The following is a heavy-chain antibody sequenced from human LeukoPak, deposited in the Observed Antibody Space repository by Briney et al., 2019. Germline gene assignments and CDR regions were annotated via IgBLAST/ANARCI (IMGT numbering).Heavy chain of an antibody. Sequence: SETLSLTCTVSGGSISSYYWSWIRQPPGKGLEWIGEINHSGSTNYNPSLKSRVTISVDTSKNQFSLKLSSVTAADTAVYYCARGSGWYYFDYWGQGTLVTVSS. CDR1: GGSISSYY. CDR2: INHSGST. V-gene: IGHV4-34*01. D-gene: IGHD6-19*01. J-gene: IGHJ4*02. CDR3: ARGSGWYYFDY.